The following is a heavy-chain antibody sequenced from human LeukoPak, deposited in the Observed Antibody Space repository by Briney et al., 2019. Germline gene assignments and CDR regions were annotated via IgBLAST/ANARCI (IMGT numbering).Heavy chain of an antibody. J-gene: IGHJ6*03. CDR3: AKHPTRLVADDYYYYYMDV. CDR2: ISRSGSTK. CDR1: GFTFSDYN. D-gene: IGHD5-12*01. Sequence: GGSLRLSCAASGFTFSDYNMRWIRQAPGKGLEWVSSISRSGSTKYYADSVKGRFTISRDNSKNTLYLQMNSLRAEDTAVYYCAKHPTRLVADDYYYYYMDVWGKGTTVTISS. V-gene: IGHV3-11*01.